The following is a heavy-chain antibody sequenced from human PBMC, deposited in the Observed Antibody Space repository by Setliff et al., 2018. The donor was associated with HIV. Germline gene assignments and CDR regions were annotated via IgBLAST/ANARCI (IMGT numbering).Heavy chain of an antibody. V-gene: IGHV3-7*01. J-gene: IGHJ4*02. CDR3: ARAASGNIQYFDY. Sequence: LRLSCAASGFTFSSYSTNWVRQAPGKGLEFVANIKEDGSVTNYVDSVKGRFTISRDNAKNLVFLQMSSLRAEDTAVYYCARAASGNIQYFDYWGQGTLVTVSS. D-gene: IGHD5-18*01. CDR1: GFTFSSYS. CDR2: IKEDGSVT.